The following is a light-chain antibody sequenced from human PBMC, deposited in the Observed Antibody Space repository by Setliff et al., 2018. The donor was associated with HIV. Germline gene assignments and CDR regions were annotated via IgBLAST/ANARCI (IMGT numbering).Light chain of an antibody. V-gene: IGLV1-40*01. CDR1: SSNIGAGYD. J-gene: IGLJ2*01. CDR3: QSYDRSLSGVV. Sequence: QSVLTQPPSVSGAPGQRVTISCTGSSSNIGAGYDVHWYQHLPGTAPKLLIYDNENRPSGVPDRFSGSQSGTAASLAITGLQAEDEADYYCQSYDRSLSGVVFGGGTRSPS. CDR2: DNE.